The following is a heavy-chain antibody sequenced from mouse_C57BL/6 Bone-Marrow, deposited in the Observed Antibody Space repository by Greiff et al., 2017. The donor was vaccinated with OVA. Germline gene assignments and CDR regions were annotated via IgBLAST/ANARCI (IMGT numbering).Heavy chain of an antibody. D-gene: IGHD2-5*01. CDR2: IYPGSGST. J-gene: IGHJ3*01. V-gene: IGHV1-55*01. CDR1: GYTFTSYW. Sequence: QVQLQQPGAELVKPGASVKMSCKASGYTFTSYWITWVKQRPGQGLEWIGDIYPGSGSTNYNEKFKSKATLTVDTSSSTADMQLSSLTSEDSAVYYWARWGYSNYGVFAWFAYWGQGTRVTVSA. CDR3: ARWGYSNYGVFAWFAY.